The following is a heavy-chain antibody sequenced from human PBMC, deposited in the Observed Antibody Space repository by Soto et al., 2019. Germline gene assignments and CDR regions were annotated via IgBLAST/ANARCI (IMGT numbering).Heavy chain of an antibody. CDR2: INPNSGGT. CDR3: ARSDSSFYYYGMDV. V-gene: IGHV1-2*04. D-gene: IGHD3-22*01. Sequence: GASVKVSCKASGYTFTGYYMHWVRQAPGQGLEWMGWINPNSGGTNYAQKFQGWVTMTRDTSISTAYMELSRLRSDDTAVYYCARSDSSFYYYGMDVWGQGTTVTVSS. CDR1: GYTFTGYY. J-gene: IGHJ6*02.